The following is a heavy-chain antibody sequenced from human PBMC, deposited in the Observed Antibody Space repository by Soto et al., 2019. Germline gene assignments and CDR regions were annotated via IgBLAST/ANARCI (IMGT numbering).Heavy chain of an antibody. J-gene: IGHJ4*02. CDR1: GFTFSSYA. CDR2: ISYDGSNK. D-gene: IGHD3-9*01. Sequence: QVQLVESGGGVVQPGRSLRLSCAASGFTFSSYAMHWVRQAPGKGLEWVAVISYDGSNKYYADSVKGRFTISRDNSKKTLYLQMNSLRAEDTAVYYCARDPMYYDILTGYFFDYWGQGTLVTVSS. V-gene: IGHV3-30-3*01. CDR3: ARDPMYYDILTGYFFDY.